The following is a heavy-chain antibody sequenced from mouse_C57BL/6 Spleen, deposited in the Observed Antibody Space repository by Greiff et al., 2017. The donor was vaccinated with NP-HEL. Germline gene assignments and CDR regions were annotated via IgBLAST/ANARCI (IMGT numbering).Heavy chain of an antibody. CDR3: AGWLLRAMDY. J-gene: IGHJ4*01. CDR1: GYTFTDYY. CDR2: ISPNNGGN. V-gene: IGHV1-26*01. Sequence: VQLLESGPGLVKPGASVKISCTASGYTFTDYYMNWVKQSHGKSLEWIGEISPNNGGNRSNQKVKGQATLTVDKSSSTAYVELRSRTYEDSAVYYWAGWLLRAMDYGGQGTSGTVSS. D-gene: IGHD2-3*01.